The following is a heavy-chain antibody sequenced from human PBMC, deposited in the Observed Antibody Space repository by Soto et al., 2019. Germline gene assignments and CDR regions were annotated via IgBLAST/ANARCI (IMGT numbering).Heavy chain of an antibody. CDR3: AKDSTDYYDSSGYRTPYYYSSGRDV. V-gene: IGHV3-30*18. CDR1: GLTINTYS. CDR2: ISYDGSNK. D-gene: IGHD3-22*01. Sequence: GGSLRLSCVASGLTINTYSMMWVRQAPGKGLEWVAVISYDGSNKYYADSVKGRFTISRDNSKNTLYLQMNSLRAEDTAVYYCAKDSTDYYDSSGYRTPYYYSSGRDVWGKGTTVTVPS. J-gene: IGHJ6*04.